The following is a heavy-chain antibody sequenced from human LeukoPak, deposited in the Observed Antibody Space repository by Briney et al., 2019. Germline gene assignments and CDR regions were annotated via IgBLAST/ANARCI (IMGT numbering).Heavy chain of an antibody. J-gene: IGHJ4*02. Sequence: GGSLRLSCAASGFTFSSYAMSWVRQAPGKGLEWGSAISGSGGSTYYADSVKGRFTISRDNSKNTLYLQMNSLRAEDTAVYYCAKVEGYYYDSSGYSADWGQGTLVTVSS. CDR3: AKVEGYYYDSSGYSAD. CDR1: GFTFSSYA. D-gene: IGHD3-22*01. CDR2: ISGSGGST. V-gene: IGHV3-23*01.